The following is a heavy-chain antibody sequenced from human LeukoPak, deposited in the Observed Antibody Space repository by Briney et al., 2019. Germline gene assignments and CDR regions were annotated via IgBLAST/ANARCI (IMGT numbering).Heavy chain of an antibody. V-gene: IGHV1-18*01. CDR2: ISAYNGNT. D-gene: IGHD3-3*01. CDR3: ARQSTIRFLEWLLY. J-gene: IGHJ4*02. CDR1: GYTFTSYG. Sequence: ASVKVSCKASGYTFTSYGISWVRQAPGQGLEWMGWISAYNGNTNYAQKLQGRVTMTTDTSTSTAYMELRSLRSDDTAVYYCARQSTIRFLEWLLYWGQGTLVTVSS.